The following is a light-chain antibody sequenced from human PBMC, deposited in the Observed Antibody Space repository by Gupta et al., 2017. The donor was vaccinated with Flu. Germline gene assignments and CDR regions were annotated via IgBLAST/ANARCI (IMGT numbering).Light chain of an antibody. CDR2: DVS. J-gene: IGLJ2*01. V-gene: IGLV2-14*04. Sequence: SINISCTGTSSDVGGYNYVSWYQQHPGKAPKLMIYDVSNRPSGVANRFSGSKSGNTASLTIAGLQAEDEADYYCSSYTSSSTLVFGGGTKLTVL. CDR1: SSDVGGYNY. CDR3: SSYTSSSTLV.